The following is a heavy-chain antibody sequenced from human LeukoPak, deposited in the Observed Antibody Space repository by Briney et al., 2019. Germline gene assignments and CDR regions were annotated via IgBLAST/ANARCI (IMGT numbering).Heavy chain of an antibody. V-gene: IGHV3-33*01. J-gene: IGHJ4*02. CDR2: IWYDGSNK. Sequence: IWYDGSNKYYADSVKGRYTISRDNSMNTLYLQMNSLRAEDTAVYYCARDFSGSGSYYVDYWGQGTLVTVSS. CDR3: ARDFSGSGSYYVDY. D-gene: IGHD1-26*01.